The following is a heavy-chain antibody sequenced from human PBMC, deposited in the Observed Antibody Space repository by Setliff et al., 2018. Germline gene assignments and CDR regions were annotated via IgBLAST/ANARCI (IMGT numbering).Heavy chain of an antibody. V-gene: IGHV5-51*01. CDR3: ARQIGSSLSHFYYYMDV. J-gene: IGHJ6*03. D-gene: IGHD6-19*01. CDR1: GYNFASYW. CDR2: IYPDDSGT. Sequence: GESLKISCKGSGYNFASYWIAWVRQMPGKGLEWMGIIYPDDSGTRYSPSFQGQVTISADKSISTAYLQWSSLKASDTAMYYCARQIGSSLSHFYYYMDVWGKGTTVTVSS.